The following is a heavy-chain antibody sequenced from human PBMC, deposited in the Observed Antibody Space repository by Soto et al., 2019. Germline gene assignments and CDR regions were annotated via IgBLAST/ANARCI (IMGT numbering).Heavy chain of an antibody. Sequence: SVKVSCKASGGTFSSYAISWVRQAPGQGLGWMGGIIPIFGTANYAQKFQGRVTITADESTSTAYMELSSLRSEDTAVYYCAREAREPPTKLWAPFDYWGQGTLVTV. J-gene: IGHJ4*02. CDR3: AREAREPPTKLWAPFDY. CDR2: IIPIFGTA. V-gene: IGHV1-69*13. D-gene: IGHD5-18*01. CDR1: GGTFSSYA.